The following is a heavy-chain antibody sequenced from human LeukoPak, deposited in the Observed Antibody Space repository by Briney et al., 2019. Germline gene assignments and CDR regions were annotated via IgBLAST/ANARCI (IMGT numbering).Heavy chain of an antibody. CDR3: ARDFVLGSSGFSNYFDY. D-gene: IGHD6-19*01. V-gene: IGHV1-18*01. CDR1: GYTFSNYS. CDR2: ISTYNGNT. J-gene: IGHJ4*02. Sequence: ASVKVSCKTSGYTFSNYSITWVRQAPGQGLEWMGWISTYNGNTNYAQKLQGRVTMTTDTSTSTAYMELRSLRSDDTAVYYCARDFVLGSSGFSNYFDYWGQGTLVTVSS.